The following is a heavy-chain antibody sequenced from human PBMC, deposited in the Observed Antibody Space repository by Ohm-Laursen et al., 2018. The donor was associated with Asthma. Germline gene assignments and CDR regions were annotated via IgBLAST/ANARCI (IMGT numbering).Heavy chain of an antibody. D-gene: IGHD3-22*01. CDR3: ARDGKHYYDSSGYYY. CDR2: MYYSGST. Sequence: GTLSLTCIVSGGSIDRSNYYWGWIRQPPGKGLEWIGSMYYSGSTYLNSSLKSRVAISVDTAKTQFSLKLSSVTPADTAVYYCARDGKHYYDSSGYYYWGQGTLVTVSS. CDR1: GGSIDRSNYY. J-gene: IGHJ4*02. V-gene: IGHV4-39*02.